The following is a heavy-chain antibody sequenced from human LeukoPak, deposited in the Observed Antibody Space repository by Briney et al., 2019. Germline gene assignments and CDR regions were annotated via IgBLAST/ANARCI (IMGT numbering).Heavy chain of an antibody. CDR1: GFPFSIYE. D-gene: IGHD6-19*01. V-gene: IGHV3-48*03. CDR2: MGSSGTTI. J-gene: IGHJ4*02. Sequence: GGSLRLSCAVSGFPFSIYEMNWVRQAPGKGLEWVSNMGSSGTTIYYADSVKGRFSISRDNAKNSLYLQMNSLRVEDRAVYYCALLAVASDFDYWGQGALVTVSS. CDR3: ALLAVASDFDY.